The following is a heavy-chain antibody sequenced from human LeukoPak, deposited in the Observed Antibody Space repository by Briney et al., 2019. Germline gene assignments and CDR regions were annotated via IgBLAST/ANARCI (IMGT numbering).Heavy chain of an antibody. Sequence: SETLSLTCTVSGGSISSSSYYWGWIRQPPGKGLELIGSIYYSGSTYYNPSLKSRVTISVDTSKNQFSLKLSSVTAADTAVYYCASTPPWDYYDSVGAFDIWGQGTMVTVSS. CDR2: IYYSGST. J-gene: IGHJ3*02. CDR1: GGSISSSSYY. D-gene: IGHD3-22*01. V-gene: IGHV4-39*07. CDR3: ASTPPWDYYDSVGAFDI.